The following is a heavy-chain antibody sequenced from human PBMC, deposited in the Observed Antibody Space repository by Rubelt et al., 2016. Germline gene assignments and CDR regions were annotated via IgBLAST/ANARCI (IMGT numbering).Heavy chain of an antibody. J-gene: IGHJ6*02. CDR1: GFTVSSNY. V-gene: IGHV3-53*01. CDR3: ARGGYCGSTSCYFGMDV. Sequence: EVELLESGGGLVQPGGSLRLSCAASGFTVSSNYMSWVRQAPGKGLEWVSVIYSGGSTYSIDCVKGRFTLSRSNSKNTVYIQMNSLGVEETAGYYCARGGYCGSTSCYFGMDVWGQGTTVTVSS. CDR2: IYSGGST. D-gene: IGHD2-2*01.